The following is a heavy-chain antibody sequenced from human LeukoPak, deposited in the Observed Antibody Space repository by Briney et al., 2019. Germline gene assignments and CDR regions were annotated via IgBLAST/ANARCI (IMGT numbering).Heavy chain of an antibody. D-gene: IGHD3-22*01. CDR2: ISWDGGST. CDR1: GFTFDDYT. Sequence: PGGSLRLSCAASGFTFDDYTMHWVRQAPGKGLEWVSLISWDGGSTYYADSVKGRFTISRDNSKNSLYLQMNSLRTEDTALYYCAKGLDSSGYSTFDYWGQGTLVTVSS. CDR3: AKGLDSSGYSTFDY. V-gene: IGHV3-43*01. J-gene: IGHJ4*02.